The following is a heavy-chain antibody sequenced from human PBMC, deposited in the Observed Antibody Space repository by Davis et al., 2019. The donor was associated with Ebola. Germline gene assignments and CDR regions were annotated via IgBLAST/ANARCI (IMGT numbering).Heavy chain of an antibody. CDR2: IYYSGST. CDR3: AREEGGEPRIGGNWFDP. CDR1: GGSISSYY. D-gene: IGHD1-14*01. V-gene: IGHV4-59*01. Sequence: PSETLSLTCTVSGGSISSYYWSWIRQPPGKGLEWIGYIYYSGSTNYNPSLKSRVTISIDTSKNPFSLKLSSVTAADTAVYYCAREEGGEPRIGGNWFDPWGQGTLVTVSS. J-gene: IGHJ5*02.